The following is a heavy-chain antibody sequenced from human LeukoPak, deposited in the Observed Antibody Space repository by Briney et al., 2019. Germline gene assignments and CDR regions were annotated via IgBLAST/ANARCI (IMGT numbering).Heavy chain of an antibody. J-gene: IGHJ6*03. CDR2: ISGSGNYI. Sequence: GGSVRLSCAASEVTFSTYTMTWVRQAPGKGLEWVSSISGSGNYIYYADSLKGRFTISRDNANNLLFLQMSSLRAEDTAVYFCAGLRRAYYYYMDVWGKGTTVTVSS. CDR3: AGLRRAYYYYMDV. CDR1: EVTFSTYT. V-gene: IGHV3-21*06.